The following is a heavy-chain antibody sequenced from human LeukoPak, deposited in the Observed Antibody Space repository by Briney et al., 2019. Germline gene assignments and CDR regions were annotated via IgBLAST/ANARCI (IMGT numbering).Heavy chain of an antibody. V-gene: IGHV3-7*01. CDR1: GFTFSSYW. D-gene: IGHD1-26*01. CDR3: AKESQLSYSGTFYIDY. J-gene: IGHJ4*02. Sequence: GGSLRLSCAASGFTFSSYWMSWVRQAPGKGLEWVANIKQDGSEKYYVDSVKGRFTISRDNAKNSLYLQMNSLRAEDTAVYYCAKESQLSYSGTFYIDYWGQGTLVTVSS. CDR2: IKQDGSEK.